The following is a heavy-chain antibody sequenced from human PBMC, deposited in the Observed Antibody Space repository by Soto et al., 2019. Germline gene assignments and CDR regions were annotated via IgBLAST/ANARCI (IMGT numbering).Heavy chain of an antibody. V-gene: IGHV3-30*18. J-gene: IGHJ4*02. CDR3: AKETQPLGVVVTGFFDY. Sequence: GGSLRLSCAASGFTFSSYGMHWVRQAPGKGLEWVAVISYDGSNKYYADSVKGRFTISRDNSKNTLYLQMNSLRAEDTAVYYCAKETQPLGVVVTGFFDYWGQGTLVTVSS. CDR1: GFTFSSYG. D-gene: IGHD2-15*01. CDR2: ISYDGSNK.